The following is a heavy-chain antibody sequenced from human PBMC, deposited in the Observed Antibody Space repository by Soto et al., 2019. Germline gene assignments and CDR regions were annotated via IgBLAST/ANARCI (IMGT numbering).Heavy chain of an antibody. CDR3: ARQMTTVTTYYYYGMDV. D-gene: IGHD4-4*01. Sequence: GESLKISWKGSGYSFTSYWIGGVRQMPGKGLEGMGIIYPGDSDTRYSPSFQGQVTISADKSISTAYLQWSSLKASDTAMYYCARQMTTVTTYYYYGMDVWGQGTTVTVSS. CDR2: IYPGDSDT. V-gene: IGHV5-51*01. J-gene: IGHJ6*02. CDR1: GYSFTSYW.